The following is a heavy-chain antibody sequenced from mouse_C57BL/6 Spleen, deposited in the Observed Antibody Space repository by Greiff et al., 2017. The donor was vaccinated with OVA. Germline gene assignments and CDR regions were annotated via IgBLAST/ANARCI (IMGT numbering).Heavy chain of an antibody. Sequence: QVHVKQSGAELVRPGSSVKLSCKASGYTFTSYWMDWVKQRPGQGLEWIGNIYPSDSETHYNQKFKDKATLTVDKSSSTAYMQLSSLTSEDSAVYYCAREGGYYAMDYWGQGTSVTVSS. CDR1: GYTFTSYW. CDR3: AREGGYYAMDY. CDR2: IYPSDSET. V-gene: IGHV1-61*01. J-gene: IGHJ4*01.